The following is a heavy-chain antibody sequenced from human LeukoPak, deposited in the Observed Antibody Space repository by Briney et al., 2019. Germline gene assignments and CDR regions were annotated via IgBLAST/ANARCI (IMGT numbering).Heavy chain of an antibody. CDR2: INSDGTTT. J-gene: IGHJ4*02. CDR3: AKATRGITIFGVVTDGYYFDY. V-gene: IGHV3-74*01. Sequence: GGSLRLSCAASGFIFSNYWMYWVRQAPGKGLVWVSRINSDGTTTTYADSVKGRFTISRDNAKNTLYLQMSSLTAEDTAVYYCAKATRGITIFGVVTDGYYFDYWGQGTLVTVSS. CDR1: GFIFSNYW. D-gene: IGHD3-3*01.